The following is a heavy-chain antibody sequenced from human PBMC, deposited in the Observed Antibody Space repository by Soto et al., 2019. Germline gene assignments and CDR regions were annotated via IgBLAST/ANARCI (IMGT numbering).Heavy chain of an antibody. J-gene: IGHJ4*02. CDR3: ARPGPYCSSPSCYNDY. CDR2: IYPGGSDT. V-gene: IGHV5-51*01. D-gene: IGHD2-2*01. CDR1: GYRFSNYL. Sequence: GQSLNLSYTGSGYRFSNYLIGWVLQMPGKGLEWMGIIYPGGSDTRYSPSFQGQVTISADKSISTAYLQWSSLKASDTAMYYCARPGPYCSSPSCYNDYWGQGALVTVSS.